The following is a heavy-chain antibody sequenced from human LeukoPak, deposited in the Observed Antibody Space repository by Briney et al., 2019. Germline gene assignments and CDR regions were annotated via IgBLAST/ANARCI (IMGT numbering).Heavy chain of an antibody. CDR2: IIPIFGTA. CDR3: ARGGSGVTIFGVVTPDAFDI. J-gene: IGHJ3*02. V-gene: IGHV1-69*13. D-gene: IGHD3-3*01. Sequence: GASVKVSCKASGGTFSSYAISWVRQAPGQGLEWMGGIIPIFGTANYAQKFQGRVTITADESTSTAYMELSSLRSGDTAVYYCARGGSGVTIFGVVTPDAFDIWGQGTMVTVSS. CDR1: GGTFSSYA.